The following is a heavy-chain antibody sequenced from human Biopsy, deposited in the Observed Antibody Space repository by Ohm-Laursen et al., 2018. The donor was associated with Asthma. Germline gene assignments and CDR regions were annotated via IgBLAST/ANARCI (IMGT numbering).Heavy chain of an antibody. CDR3: ARKAGSCISRTCYSLDF. D-gene: IGHD2-2*01. J-gene: IGHJ4*02. CDR1: GGTFNTYV. V-gene: IGHV1-69*01. Sequence: SSVKVSCKSLGGTFNTYVIGWVRQAPGQGFEWTGGINSVFGTTTYPQKFQDRVTITADDSTSTVYMELSSLRSEDTAVYYCARKAGSCISRTCYSLDFWGQGTLVTVSS. CDR2: INSVFGTT.